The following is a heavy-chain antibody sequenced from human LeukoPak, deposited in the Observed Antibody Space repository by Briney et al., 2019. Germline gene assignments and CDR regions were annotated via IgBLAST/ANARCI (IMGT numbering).Heavy chain of an antibody. CDR2: INPKSGGT. CDR3: ARGPRVTIFGVVMANDAFDI. Sequence: ASVKVSCKASGYTFTDYFMNWVRQAPGQGLEWMGWINPKSGGTVYAQKFQGRVTMTRDTSSSTAYMELSRLRFDDTVVYYCARGPRVTIFGVVMANDAFDIWGQGTMVTVSS. D-gene: IGHD3-3*01. J-gene: IGHJ3*02. CDR1: GYTFTDYF. V-gene: IGHV1-2*02.